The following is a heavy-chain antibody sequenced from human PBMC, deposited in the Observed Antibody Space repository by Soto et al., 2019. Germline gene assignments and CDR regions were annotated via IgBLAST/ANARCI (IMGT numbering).Heavy chain of an antibody. Sequence: ASVKVSCKVSGYTVTELSIHWVRQTPGKGLEWMGGFDPEDDETIYAQKFQGRMIMAEDTSTDTAFMELTSLRSEDTAVYYCAVIEYGDHPGHYGLDVWGQGTAVTVSS. CDR2: FDPEDDET. CDR1: GYTVTELS. D-gene: IGHD4-17*01. J-gene: IGHJ6*02. CDR3: AVIEYGDHPGHYGLDV. V-gene: IGHV1-24*01.